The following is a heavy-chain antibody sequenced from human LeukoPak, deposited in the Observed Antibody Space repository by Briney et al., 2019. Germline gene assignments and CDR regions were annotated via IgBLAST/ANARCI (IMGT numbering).Heavy chain of an antibody. CDR2: IIPIFGTA. J-gene: IGHJ4*02. Sequence: ASVKVSCKASGGTFSSYAISWVRQAPGQGLEWMGRIIPIFGTASYAQKFQGRVTITTDESTSTAYMELSSLRSEDTAVYYCARDPGAAAGDYWGQGTLVTVSS. CDR3: ARDPGAAAGDY. CDR1: GGTFSSYA. V-gene: IGHV1-69*05. D-gene: IGHD6-13*01.